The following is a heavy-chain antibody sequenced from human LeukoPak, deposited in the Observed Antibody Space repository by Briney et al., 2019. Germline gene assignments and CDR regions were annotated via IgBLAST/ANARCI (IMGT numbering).Heavy chain of an antibody. Sequence: GGSLRLSCAASGFTFEDYTMHWVRQAPGKTLEWVSLISWDGTPYYTDSVKGRFTISRDNSKNSLYLQMDTLRSEDAAFYYCVKDLSYESSGYVFDYWGQGTLVTVYS. J-gene: IGHJ4*02. CDR2: ISWDGTP. CDR3: VKDLSYESSGYVFDY. D-gene: IGHD3-22*01. V-gene: IGHV3-43*01. CDR1: GFTFEDYT.